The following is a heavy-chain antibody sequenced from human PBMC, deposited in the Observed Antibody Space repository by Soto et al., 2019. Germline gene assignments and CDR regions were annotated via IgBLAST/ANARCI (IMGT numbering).Heavy chain of an antibody. CDR3: AKEIIKGGSSYYGMDV. Sequence: GGSLRLSCAASGFTFSSYAMSWVRQAPGKGLEWVSAISGSGGSTYYADSVKGRFTISRDNSKNTLYLQMNSLRAEDTAVYYCAKEIIKGGSSYYGMDVWGQGTTVTVSS. J-gene: IGHJ6*02. CDR1: GFTFSSYA. CDR2: ISGSGGST. D-gene: IGHD3-10*01. V-gene: IGHV3-23*01.